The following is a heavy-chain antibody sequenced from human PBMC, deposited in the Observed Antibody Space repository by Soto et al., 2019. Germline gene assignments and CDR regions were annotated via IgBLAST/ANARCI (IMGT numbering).Heavy chain of an antibody. CDR3: ATQEGEMATIRTANYYYYYGMDV. D-gene: IGHD5-12*01. V-gene: IGHV4-59*01. J-gene: IGHJ6*02. CDR2: IYYSGST. CDR1: GGSISSYY. Sequence: PSETLSLTCTVSGGSISSYYWSWIRQPPGKGLEWIGYIYYSGSTNYNPSIKSRVTISVDTSKNQFSLKLSSVTAADTAVYYCATQEGEMATIRTANYYYYYGMDVWGQGTTVTVSS.